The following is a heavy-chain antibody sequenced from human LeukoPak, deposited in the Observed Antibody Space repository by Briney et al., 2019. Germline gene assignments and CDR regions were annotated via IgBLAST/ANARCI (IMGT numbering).Heavy chain of an antibody. Sequence: SETLSLTCTVSGYSISSGYYWGWIRQPPGKGLEWIGSIYHSGRTFYNPSLKSRVTISVDTSKNQFSLKLSSVTAADTAVYYCARHPGYYYYYMDVWGKGTTVTISS. CDR2: IYHSGRT. J-gene: IGHJ6*03. V-gene: IGHV4-38-2*02. CDR3: ARHPGYYYYYMDV. CDR1: GYSISSGYY.